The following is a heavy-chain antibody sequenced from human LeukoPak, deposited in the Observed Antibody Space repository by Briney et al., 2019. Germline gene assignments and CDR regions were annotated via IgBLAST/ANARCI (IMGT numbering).Heavy chain of an antibody. J-gene: IGHJ5*02. CDR3: ARDLDYRNWFDP. CDR2: INPNSGGT. Sequence: ASVKVSCKASGYTFTSYDINWVRQATGQGLEWMGWINPNSGGTNYAQKFQGRVTMTRDTSISTAYMELSRLRSDDTAVYYCARDLDYRNWFDPWGQGTLVTVSS. CDR1: GYTFTSYD. D-gene: IGHD4-11*01. V-gene: IGHV1-2*02.